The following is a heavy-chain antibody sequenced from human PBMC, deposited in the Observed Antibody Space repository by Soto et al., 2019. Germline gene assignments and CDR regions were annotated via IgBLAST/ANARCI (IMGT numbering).Heavy chain of an antibody. D-gene: IGHD3-3*01. CDR1: GYTFTSYY. CDR3: SWDFWRGVSRKGYYYYGMDV. Sequence: ASVKVSCKASGYTFTSYYMHWVRQAPGQGLECMGIIIPSGGSTSYAQKFQGRVTMTSDTSTSTVYLELSSLISEDTAVYYCSWDFWRGVSRKGYYYYGMDVWGQGTTVTVSS. J-gene: IGHJ6*02. CDR2: IIPSGGST. V-gene: IGHV1-46*01.